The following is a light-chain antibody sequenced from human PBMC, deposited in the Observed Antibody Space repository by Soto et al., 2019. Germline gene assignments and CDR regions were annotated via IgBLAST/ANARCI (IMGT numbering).Light chain of an antibody. CDR2: RNN. J-gene: IGLJ2*01. Sequence: QSVLTQPPSASGTPLQRVTISCSGSSSNIGSNYVYWYQQLPGTAPKLLIYRNNQRPSGVPDRFSGSKSGTSVSLAISGLRSEDEADYYCAAWGDSPSGYVVFGGGTK. CDR1: SSNIGSNY. V-gene: IGLV1-47*01. CDR3: AAWGDSPSGYVV.